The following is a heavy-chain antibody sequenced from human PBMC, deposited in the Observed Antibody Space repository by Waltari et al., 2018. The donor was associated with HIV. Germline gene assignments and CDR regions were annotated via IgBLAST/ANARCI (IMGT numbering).Heavy chain of an antibody. Sequence: EVRLVESGVGLVQPGGSLRLSWAVSGFNFNNYWMTWVGQAPGKGLEWVANIKQDGSQKHYVDSAKGRLTISRDNAKNSVFLQMNDLREDDTATYYCTKGTTHDNWGQGTLVTVSS. D-gene: IGHD1-1*01. V-gene: IGHV3-7*01. CDR1: GFNFNNYW. CDR2: IKQDGSQK. CDR3: TKGTTHDN. J-gene: IGHJ4*02.